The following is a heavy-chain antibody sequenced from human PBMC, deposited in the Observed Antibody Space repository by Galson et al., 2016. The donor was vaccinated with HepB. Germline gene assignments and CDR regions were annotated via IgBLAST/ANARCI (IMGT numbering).Heavy chain of an antibody. V-gene: IGHV2-70*04. CDR3: VHKAPNYDSLTGHYNDAFDI. CDR2: IDWDDYK. J-gene: IGHJ3*02. CDR1: GFSLSSNGMR. D-gene: IGHD3-9*01. Sequence: PALVKPTQTLTLTCTFSGFSLSSNGMRVSWIRQPPGKALEWLARIDWDDYKFHRTSLKTRLTISKDTSKNQVVLTMTNMESVDTATYFCVHKAPNYDSLTGHYNDAFDIWGQGTAVSVSS.